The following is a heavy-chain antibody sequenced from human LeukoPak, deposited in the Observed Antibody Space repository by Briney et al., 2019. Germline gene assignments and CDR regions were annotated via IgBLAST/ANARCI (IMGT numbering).Heavy chain of an antibody. J-gene: IGHJ4*02. CDR3: ARVFYYGSGSYSDY. Sequence: SGGSLRLSCAASGFTVSSNYMSWVRQAPGKGLEWVSVIYSGGSTYYADSVKGRFTISRDNSKNTLYLQMNSLRAEDTAVYYCARVFYYGSGSYSDYWGQGTLVTVSS. CDR1: GFTVSSNY. CDR2: IYSGGST. V-gene: IGHV3-53*01. D-gene: IGHD3-10*01.